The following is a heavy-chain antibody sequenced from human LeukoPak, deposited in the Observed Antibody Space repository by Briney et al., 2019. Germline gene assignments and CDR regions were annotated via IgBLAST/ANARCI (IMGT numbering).Heavy chain of an antibody. D-gene: IGHD6-6*01. CDR2: INHSGST. J-gene: IGHJ4*02. V-gene: IGHV4-34*01. CDR3: ARARTARAPFDY. CDR1: GGSFSGYY. Sequence: SETLSLTCAVYGGSFSGYYWSWIRQPPGKGLEWIGEINHSGSTNYNPSLKSRVTISVDTSNNEFSLRLRSVTAEDTAVYYCARARTARAPFDYWGQGTLVTVSS.